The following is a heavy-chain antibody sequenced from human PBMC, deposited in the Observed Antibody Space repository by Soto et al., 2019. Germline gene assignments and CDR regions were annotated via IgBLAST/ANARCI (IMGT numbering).Heavy chain of an antibody. D-gene: IGHD3-10*01. CDR2: ISSGCGTT. CDR1: GLTFSSYE. V-gene: IGHV3-48*03. Sequence: VQLVASGGGLVQPGGSLRLSCAASGLTFSSYEMNWVRQAPGKGLEWVSDISSGCGTTYYADSVKGRFTISRDNAKNSRYRQMNGLRAEDTALYYGASEYGSVFPVYWGQGTLVTVSS. CDR3: ASEYGSVFPVY. J-gene: IGHJ4*02.